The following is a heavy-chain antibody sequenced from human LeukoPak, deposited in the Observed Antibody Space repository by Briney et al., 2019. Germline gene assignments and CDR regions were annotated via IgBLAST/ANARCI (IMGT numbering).Heavy chain of an antibody. CDR3: AKNYGSGSYNFDY. V-gene: IGHV3-30*02. CDR1: GFSFRHYG. Sequence: GGSLRLSCAASGFSFRHYGMHWVRQAPGKGLEWVAFIRYDGSNKYYADSVKGRFTISRDNSKNTLYLQMNSLRAEDTAVYYCAKNYGSGSYNFDYWGQGTLVTVSS. D-gene: IGHD3-10*01. CDR2: IRYDGSNK. J-gene: IGHJ4*02.